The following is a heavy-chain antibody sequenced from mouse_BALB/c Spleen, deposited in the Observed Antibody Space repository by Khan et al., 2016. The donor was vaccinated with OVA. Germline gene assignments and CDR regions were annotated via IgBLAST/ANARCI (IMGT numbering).Heavy chain of an antibody. CDR3: ARKDYGNSWFAY. Sequence: QIQLEQSGPELKKPGETVKISCKASGYTFTDYSMHWVNQAPGKGLKWMGWINTETGDTTYADDFKGRFALSLETSSSTAYLQINNLKNEDTVTSFGARKDYGNSWFAYWGQGTLVSVSA. J-gene: IGHJ3*01. CDR2: INTETGDT. CDR1: GYTFTDYS. V-gene: IGHV9-2-1*01. D-gene: IGHD2-1*01.